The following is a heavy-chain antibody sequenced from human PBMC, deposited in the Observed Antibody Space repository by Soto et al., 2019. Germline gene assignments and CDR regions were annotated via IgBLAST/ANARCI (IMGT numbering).Heavy chain of an antibody. V-gene: IGHV1-18*01. Sequence: QVQLVQSGAEVKKPGASVKVSCKASGYTFTSYGLSWVRQAPGQGLEWMGWINANNGNTKYAQKLQGRVTMTTDTSTITAYMELRSLRSDETAVYYCARDLNLGLGDYWGQGTLVTVSS. CDR3: ARDLNLGLGDY. CDR1: GYTFTSYG. J-gene: IGHJ4*02. D-gene: IGHD7-27*01. CDR2: INANNGNT.